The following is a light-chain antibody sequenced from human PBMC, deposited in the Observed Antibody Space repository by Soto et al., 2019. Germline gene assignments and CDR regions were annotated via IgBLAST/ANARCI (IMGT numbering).Light chain of an antibody. CDR2: DAS. Sequence: DIQMTQSPSALSASLGDSVSITCRARQSISSWLDWYQQKPGKAPKILIYDASSLESGVPSRFRGSGSGTEFTLTISSLQPDDFESYYCQHYNSYSEAFGQGTKVDIK. CDR3: QHYNSYSEA. CDR1: QSISSW. J-gene: IGKJ1*01. V-gene: IGKV1-5*01.